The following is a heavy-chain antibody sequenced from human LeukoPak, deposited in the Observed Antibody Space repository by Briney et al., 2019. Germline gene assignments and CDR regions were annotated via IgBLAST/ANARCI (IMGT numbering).Heavy chain of an antibody. V-gene: IGHV3-15*01. CDR1: GFTFSNAW. CDR3: TTDRHYYDSSGYYSYFDY. Sequence: PGGSLRLSCAASGFTFSNAWMSWVRQAPGKGLEWVGRIKSKTDGGTTDYAAPVKGRFTISRDDSKNTLYLQMNSLKTEDTAVYYCTTDRHYYDSSGYYSYFDYWGQGTLVTVSS. D-gene: IGHD3-22*01. J-gene: IGHJ4*02. CDR2: IKSKTDGGTT.